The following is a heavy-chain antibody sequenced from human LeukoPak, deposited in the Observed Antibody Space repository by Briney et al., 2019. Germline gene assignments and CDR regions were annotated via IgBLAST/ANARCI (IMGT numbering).Heavy chain of an antibody. D-gene: IGHD4-17*01. V-gene: IGHV4-30-4*02. J-gene: IGHJ5*02. CDR2: IYYSGST. Sequence: PSETLSLTCIVSGGSISSDDNYWSWIRQPPGKGLEWIGYIYYSGSTYYNPSLKSRVTISVDTSKNQFSLKLSSVTAADTAVYYCARGGTTVTPGLLWFDPWGQGTLVTVSS. CDR1: GGSISSDDNY. CDR3: ARGGTTVTPGLLWFDP.